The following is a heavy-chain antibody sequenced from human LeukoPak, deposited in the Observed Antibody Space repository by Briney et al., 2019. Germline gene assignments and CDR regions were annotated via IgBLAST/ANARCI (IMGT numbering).Heavy chain of an antibody. V-gene: IGHV3-74*03. CDR1: GFTFTDYW. Sequence: GGSLRLSCAASGFTFTDYWMHWVRQVAGKGLVWVSRINGDLTNTTYADSVKGRFTISRDNAKDTLYLQMNSLRAEDTAVYYCARAMPHDNWFNPWGQGSLVTVSS. CDR3: ARAMPHDNWFNP. J-gene: IGHJ5*02. D-gene: IGHD2-2*01. CDR2: INGDLTNT.